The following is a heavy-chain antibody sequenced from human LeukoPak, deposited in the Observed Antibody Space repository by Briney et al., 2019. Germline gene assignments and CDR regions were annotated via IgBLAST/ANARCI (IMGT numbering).Heavy chain of an antibody. V-gene: IGHV4-34*01. CDR2: INQSGST. J-gene: IGHJ4*02. Sequence: PSETLSLTCGVYGGSFSGYYWSWIRQPPGKGLEWIGEINQSGSTDYNPSLKSRVTISVDTSKNQFSLKLSSVTAADTAVYYCARGVYIAAAQYAYWGQGTLVTVSS. CDR1: GGSFSGYY. CDR3: ARGVYIAAAQYAY. D-gene: IGHD6-13*01.